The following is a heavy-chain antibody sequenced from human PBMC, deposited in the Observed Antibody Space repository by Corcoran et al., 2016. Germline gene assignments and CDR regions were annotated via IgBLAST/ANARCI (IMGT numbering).Heavy chain of an antibody. CDR2: IDWDDDK. Sequence: QVTLKESGPALVKPTQTLTLTCTFSGFSLSTSGMRVSWIRQPPRKALEWLARIDWDDDKFYTTSLKTRLTISKDTSKNQVVLTITNMDPVDTATYYCARDNTATGPFDYWGQGTLVAVSS. J-gene: IGHJ4*02. CDR1: GFSLSTSGMR. D-gene: IGHD5-18*01. V-gene: IGHV2-70*04. CDR3: ARDNTATGPFDY.